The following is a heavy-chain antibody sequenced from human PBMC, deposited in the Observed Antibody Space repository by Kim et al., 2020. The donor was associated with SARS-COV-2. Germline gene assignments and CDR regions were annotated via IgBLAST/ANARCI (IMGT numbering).Heavy chain of an antibody. CDR1: GYSFTTYW. D-gene: IGHD5-18*01. CDR3: ARAETDTAMITGYAFDI. CDR2: IYPGDSDT. J-gene: IGHJ3*02. Sequence: GESLKISCKGSGYSFTTYWIGWVRQMPGKGLECMGIIYPGDSDTRYSPSFQGQVTISADKSISTAYLQWSSLKASDTAMYYCARAETDTAMITGYAFDIWGQGTMVTVSS. V-gene: IGHV5-51*01.